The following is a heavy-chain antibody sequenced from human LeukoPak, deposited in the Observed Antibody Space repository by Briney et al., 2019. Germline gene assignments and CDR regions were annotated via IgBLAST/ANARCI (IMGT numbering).Heavy chain of an antibody. V-gene: IGHV3-NL1*01. CDR3: ARAPYTTSWSNFDY. CDR2: MYAAGST. CDR1: GFTFSNYG. Sequence: GGSLRLSCSASGFTFSNYGMHWVRQAPGKGLESVSVMYAAGSTYYADSVRGRFTISRDTSKNTLYLQMNSLRVEDTAIYYCARAPYTTSWSNFDYWGQGTLVTVSP. D-gene: IGHD3-16*01. J-gene: IGHJ4*02.